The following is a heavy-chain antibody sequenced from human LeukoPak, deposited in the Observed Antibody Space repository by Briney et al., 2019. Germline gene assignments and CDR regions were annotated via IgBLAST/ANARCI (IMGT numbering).Heavy chain of an antibody. Sequence: SETLSLTCAVYGGSFSGYYWSWIRQPPGKGLEWIGEINHSGSTNYNPSLKSRVTISVDTSKNQFSLKLSSVTAADTAVYYCARGGNSLGDFWSGYYTPYYYYYGMDVWGQGTTDTVSS. CDR1: GGSFSGYY. D-gene: IGHD3-3*01. CDR2: INHSGST. CDR3: ARGGNSLGDFWSGYYTPYYYYYGMDV. J-gene: IGHJ6*02. V-gene: IGHV4-34*01.